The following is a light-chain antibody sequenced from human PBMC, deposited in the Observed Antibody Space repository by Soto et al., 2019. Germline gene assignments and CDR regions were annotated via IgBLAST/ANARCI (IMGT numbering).Light chain of an antibody. CDR3: MQPLQIAYT. CDR2: LAY. Sequence: DIVMTQSPLSLPVTPGEPASISCRSSQSLLYSNGNNYLDWYVQKPGQSPQLLIYLAYSRASGVADRFSGSGSGTDFTLKIRRVEAEDVGDYYCMQPLQIAYTFGQGTKLEIK. V-gene: IGKV2-28*01. CDR1: QSLLYSNGNNY. J-gene: IGKJ2*01.